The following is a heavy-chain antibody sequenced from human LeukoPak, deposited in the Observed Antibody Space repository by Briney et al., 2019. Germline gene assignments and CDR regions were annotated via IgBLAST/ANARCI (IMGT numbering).Heavy chain of an antibody. Sequence: TASQTLSLTCSVFGDSISSGGYYWTWIRQTAGKGLEWIGRIYFDESANYNSSLKSRVTILLDTSKNQFSLELSSVTAADAAMYFSARSRERICSNPPCYVDLQATWGQGTLVTVS. CDR2: IYFDESA. D-gene: IGHD2-2*01. J-gene: IGHJ4*02. CDR3: ARSRERICSNPPCYVDLQAT. V-gene: IGHV4-61*02. CDR1: GDSISSGGYY.